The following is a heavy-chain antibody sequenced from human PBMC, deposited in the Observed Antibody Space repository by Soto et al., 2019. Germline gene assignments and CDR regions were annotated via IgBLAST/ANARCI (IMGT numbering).Heavy chain of an antibody. CDR3: ARKGAAASYAHYYMDV. Sequence: SETLSLTCTVSGGSISPYYWSWIRQPPGKGLEWIGYVYYSGNTNYNPSLESRVTISVDTSRNRFSLNRTSATAADTAVYYCARKGAAASYAHYYMDVWGRRTAVTVSS. J-gene: IGHJ6*03. CDR1: GGSISPYY. CDR2: VYYSGNT. D-gene: IGHD6-13*01. V-gene: IGHV4-59*01.